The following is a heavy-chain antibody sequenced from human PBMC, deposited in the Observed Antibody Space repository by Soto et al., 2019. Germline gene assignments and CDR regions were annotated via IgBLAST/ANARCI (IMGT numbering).Heavy chain of an antibody. V-gene: IGHV1-69*02. CDR2: IIPILGIA. CDR1: GGTFSSYT. CDR3: ARGAAVAGRPNYFDY. J-gene: IGHJ4*02. D-gene: IGHD6-19*01. Sequence: QLVQSGAEVKKPGSSVKVSCKASGGTFSSYTINWVRQAPGQGLAWMGRIIPILGIANYAQKFQGSVTSTADDSTITAYRELSSLSADDTAIYYCARGAAVAGRPNYFDYWGEGTLVTVAS.